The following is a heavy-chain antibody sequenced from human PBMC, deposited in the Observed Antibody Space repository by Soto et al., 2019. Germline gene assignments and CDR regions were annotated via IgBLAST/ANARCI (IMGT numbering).Heavy chain of an antibody. D-gene: IGHD5-12*01. CDR2: IYYSGST. CDR1: GGSISSYY. V-gene: IGHV4-59*01. J-gene: IGHJ1*01. CDR3: ARGPRVEMATIPAEYFQH. Sequence: PSLTCTVSGGSISSYYWSWIRQPPGKGLEWIGYIYYSGSTNYNPSLKSRVTISVDTSKNQFSLKLSSVTAADTAVYYCARGPRVEMATIPAEYFQHWGQGTLVTVSS.